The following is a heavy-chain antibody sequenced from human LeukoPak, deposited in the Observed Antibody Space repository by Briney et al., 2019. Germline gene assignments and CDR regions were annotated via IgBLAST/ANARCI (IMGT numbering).Heavy chain of an antibody. D-gene: IGHD3-16*01. J-gene: IGHJ4*02. V-gene: IGHV3-48*03. CDR3: ARRGGSWGFDF. Sequence: GGSLRLSCAASGFTFSSYAMSWVRQAPGKGLEWVSYISSSGSTIYYADSVKGRFTISRDNAKKSLYLQMNSLRAEDTAVYYCARRGGSWGFDFWGQGTLVTVSS. CDR1: GFTFSSYA. CDR2: ISSSGSTI.